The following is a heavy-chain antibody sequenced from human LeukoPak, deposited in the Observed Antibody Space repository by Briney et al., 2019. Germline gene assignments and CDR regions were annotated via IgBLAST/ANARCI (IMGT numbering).Heavy chain of an antibody. D-gene: IGHD3-22*01. CDR3: ARNAGYSDLNY. Sequence: SETLSLTCTVSGDSFSSNNYWTWVRQPPGKGLEWIGEIYRSGATNYNPSLRSRVTVSLDKSKTQFSLRLNSVTAADTAIYYCARNAGYSDLNYWGQGVLVTVSS. CDR2: IYRSGAT. CDR1: GDSFSSNNY. V-gene: IGHV4-4*02. J-gene: IGHJ4*02.